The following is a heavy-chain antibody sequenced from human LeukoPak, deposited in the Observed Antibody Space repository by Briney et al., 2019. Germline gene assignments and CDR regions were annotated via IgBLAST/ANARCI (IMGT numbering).Heavy chain of an antibody. Sequence: GGSLRLSCAASGFTFSSYAMSWVRQAPGKGLEWVSAISGSGGSTYYADSVKGRFTISRDNSKNTLYLQMNSLRAEDTAVYYCAKVIVGYCSSTSCLNWFDAWGQGTLVTVSS. CDR1: GFTFSSYA. V-gene: IGHV3-23*01. CDR3: AKVIVGYCSSTSCLNWFDA. J-gene: IGHJ5*02. CDR2: ISGSGGST. D-gene: IGHD2-2*01.